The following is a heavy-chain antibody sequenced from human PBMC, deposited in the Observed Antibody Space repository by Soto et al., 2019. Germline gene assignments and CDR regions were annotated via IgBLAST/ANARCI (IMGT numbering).Heavy chain of an antibody. J-gene: IGHJ2*01. Sequence: QVQLVESGGGVVQPGRSLRLSCAASGFTFSSYAMHWVRQAPGKGLEWVAVISYDGSNKYYADSVKGRFTISRDNSKNTLYLQMNSLRAEDTAVYYCARELSSWYLAGRYFDLWGRGTLVTVSS. CDR3: ARELSSWYLAGRYFDL. V-gene: IGHV3-30-3*01. D-gene: IGHD6-13*01. CDR2: ISYDGSNK. CDR1: GFTFSSYA.